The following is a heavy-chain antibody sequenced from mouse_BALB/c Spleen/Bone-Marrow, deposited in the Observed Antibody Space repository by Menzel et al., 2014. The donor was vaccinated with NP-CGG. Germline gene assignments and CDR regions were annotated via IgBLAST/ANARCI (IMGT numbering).Heavy chain of an antibody. J-gene: IGHJ2*01. CDR3: ASYDYGYYFDY. CDR1: GFNIKDTY. Sequence: EEQLVESGAELVKPGASVKLSCTTSGFNIKDTYMHWVKLRPEQGLEWIGRIVPANGNTKYAPKFQGKATITADTSSNTAYLQLSSLTSEDTAVYFCASYDYGYYFDYWGQGTTLTVSS. CDR2: IVPANGNT. V-gene: IGHV14-3*02. D-gene: IGHD2-4*01.